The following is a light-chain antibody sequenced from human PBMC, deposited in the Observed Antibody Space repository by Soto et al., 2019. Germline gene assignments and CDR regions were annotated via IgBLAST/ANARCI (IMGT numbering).Light chain of an antibody. J-gene: IGKJ1*01. CDR1: QSVLYSPDTNNY. CDR2: WSS. CDR3: QQYYSSPWT. V-gene: IGKV4-1*01. Sequence: DIVMTQSPDSLAVSLGERATINCKSSQSVLYSPDTNNYLAWYQHKPGQPPKLLISWSSTRESGVPDRFSGSGSGTDFTLTVSNLQAEDVAVYYCQQYYSSPWTFGQGTKVEIK.